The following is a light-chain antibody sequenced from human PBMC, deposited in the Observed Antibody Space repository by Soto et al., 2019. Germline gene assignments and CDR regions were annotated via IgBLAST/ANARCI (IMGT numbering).Light chain of an antibody. Sequence: DIVMTQSPDSLAVSLGERATINCKFSQSVLYSSNNKNYLAWYQQKVGQPPKLLIYWASTRESGVPDRFSGSGSGTDFTLTISSLRAEDVAVYYCQQYYTSPITFGQGTRVEIK. J-gene: IGKJ5*01. CDR3: QQYYTSPIT. CDR2: WAS. CDR1: QSVLYSSNNKNY. V-gene: IGKV4-1*01.